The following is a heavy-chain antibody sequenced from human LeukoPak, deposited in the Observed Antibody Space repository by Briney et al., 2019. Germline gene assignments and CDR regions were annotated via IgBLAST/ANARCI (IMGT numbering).Heavy chain of an antibody. D-gene: IGHD4/OR15-4a*01. Sequence: GGSLRLSCAASGFTFSSYAMSWVRQTPGKGLECVSAISGDGVSPYYADSVRGRFTISRDNSKNTLYLQMNSLRVEDTAVYFCARDPGAFPYFFDCWGQGTLVTVSS. CDR2: ISGDGVSP. J-gene: IGHJ4*02. CDR1: GFTFSSYA. CDR3: ARDPGAFPYFFDC. V-gene: IGHV3-23*01.